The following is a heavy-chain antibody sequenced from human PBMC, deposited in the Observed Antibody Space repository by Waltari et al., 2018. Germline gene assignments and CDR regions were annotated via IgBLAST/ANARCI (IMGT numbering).Heavy chain of an antibody. CDR1: GGSFSGYY. CDR2: IKHSGST. CDR3: ARGGQYSRGWNWYFDL. D-gene: IGHD6-19*01. V-gene: IGHV4-34*01. Sequence: QVQLQQWGAGLLKPSETLSLTCAVYGGSFSGYYWTWIRQPPGKGLEWIGEIKHSGSTDYNPSLKSRVTISVDASKNQFSLKLTSVTAADTAVYYCARGGQYSRGWNWYFDLWGRGTLVTVSS. J-gene: IGHJ2*01.